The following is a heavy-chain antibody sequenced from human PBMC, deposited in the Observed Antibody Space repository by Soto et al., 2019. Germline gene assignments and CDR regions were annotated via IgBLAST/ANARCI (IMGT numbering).Heavy chain of an antibody. CDR1: GFTVSSYV. V-gene: IGHV3-23*01. D-gene: IGHD3-10*01. Sequence: GGSLRLSCAASGFTVSSYVMSWVRQTPGKGLEWVSGISVSGSSAYYADSVKGRFTISRDISKNTLYLQMNSLRVEDTAVYYCAKGNSMFRDNLFGPWGQGTLVTVSS. CDR2: ISVSGSSA. J-gene: IGHJ5*02. CDR3: AKGNSMFRDNLFGP.